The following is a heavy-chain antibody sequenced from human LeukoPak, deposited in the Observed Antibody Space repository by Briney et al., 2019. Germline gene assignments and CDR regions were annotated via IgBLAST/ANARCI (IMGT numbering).Heavy chain of an antibody. J-gene: IGHJ4*02. V-gene: IGHV1-8*01. D-gene: IGHD5-18*01. Sequence: ASVKVSCKASGYSFTTYNINWVRQAPGQGLEWVGWMSTNSANSGYAQKFLGRATMTGDSSMSTAYLELSSLRSEDTAVYYCARGGFIYGYSYFDYWGQGTLVTVSS. CDR2: MSTNSANS. CDR1: GYSFTTYN. CDR3: ARGGFIYGYSYFDY.